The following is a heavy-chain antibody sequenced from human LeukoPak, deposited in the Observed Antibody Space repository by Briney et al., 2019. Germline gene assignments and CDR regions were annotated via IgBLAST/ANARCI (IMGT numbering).Heavy chain of an antibody. CDR1: GFTFSTFW. CDR2: INSDGTST. D-gene: IGHD3-10*01. V-gene: IGHV3-74*03. J-gene: IGHJ5*02. CDR3: VRATSVRGVNSWFDP. Sequence: GGSLRVSCAASGFTFSTFWMHWVRQAPGKGLVWVAHINSDGTSTAYADSVKGRFTISRDTGKNTLYLQMNSLRAEDTAVYYCVRATSVRGVNSWFDPWGQGTLVTVSS.